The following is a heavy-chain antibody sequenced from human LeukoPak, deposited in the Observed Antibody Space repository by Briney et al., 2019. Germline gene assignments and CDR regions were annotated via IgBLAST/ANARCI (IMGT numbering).Heavy chain of an antibody. CDR1: GGSISSSSYY. CDR3: ASGYFQDSSGLLAGPKGAFDI. D-gene: IGHD3-22*01. V-gene: IGHV4-39*01. J-gene: IGHJ3*02. CDR2: IYYSGST. Sequence: PSETLSLTCTVSGGSISSSSYYWGWIRQPPGKGLEWIGSIYYSGSTYYNPSLKSRVTISVDTSKNQFSLKLSSVTAADTAVYFCASGYFQDSSGLLAGPKGAFDILGQGTMVTVSS.